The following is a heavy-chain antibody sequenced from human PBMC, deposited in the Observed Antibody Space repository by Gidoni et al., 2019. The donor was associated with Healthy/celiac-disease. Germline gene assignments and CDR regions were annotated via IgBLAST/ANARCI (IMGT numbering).Heavy chain of an antibody. D-gene: IGHD3-22*01. V-gene: IGHV4-39*01. J-gene: IGHJ6*02. CDR3: ARMGGSSGRKPYYYYGMDV. CDR1: GGSISSSSYY. Sequence: QLQLQESGPGLVKPSETLSLTCTVSGGSISSSSYYWGWIRQPPGKGLEWIGSIYYSGSTYYNPSLKSRVTISVDTSKNQFSLKLSSVTAADTAVYYCARMGGSSGRKPYYYYGMDVWGQGTTVTVSS. CDR2: IYYSGST.